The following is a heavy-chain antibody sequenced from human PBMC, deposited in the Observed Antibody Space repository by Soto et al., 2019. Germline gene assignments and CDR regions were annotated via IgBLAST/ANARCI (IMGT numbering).Heavy chain of an antibody. CDR1: GFTFSSYE. CDR3: TRDKPYCGSTNYYSYYYGMDV. Sequence: EVQLVESGGGLVQPGGSLRLSCAASGFTFSSYEMNWVRQAPGKGLEWVSYICSSGSTVYYADSVKGRFTISRDNAKNSLYLQMNSLRAEDTALYYCTRDKPYCGSTNYYSYYYGMDVWGQGTTFTVSS. V-gene: IGHV3-48*03. D-gene: IGHD2-2*01. CDR2: ICSSGSTV. J-gene: IGHJ6*02.